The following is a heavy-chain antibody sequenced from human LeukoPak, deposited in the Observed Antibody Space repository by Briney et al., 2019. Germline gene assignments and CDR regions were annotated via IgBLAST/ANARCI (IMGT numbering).Heavy chain of an antibody. Sequence: SETLSLTCTVSGGSISSYYWSWIRQPPGKGLEWIGYIYYSGRTNYNPSLKSRVTISVDTSKNQFSLKLNSVTAADTAVYYCARGFSSGWYDYWGQGTLVTISS. J-gene: IGHJ4*02. D-gene: IGHD6-19*01. CDR2: IYYSGRT. V-gene: IGHV4-59*08. CDR1: GGSISSYY. CDR3: ARGFSSGWYDY.